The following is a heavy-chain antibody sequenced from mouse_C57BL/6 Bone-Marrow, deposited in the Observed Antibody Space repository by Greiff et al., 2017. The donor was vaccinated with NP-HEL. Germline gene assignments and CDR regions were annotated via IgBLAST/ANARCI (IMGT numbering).Heavy chain of an antibody. CDR2: ISDGGSYT. D-gene: IGHD2-4*01. J-gene: IGHJ3*01. CDR3: ARDDYDGGSY. Sequence: EVQLVESGGGLVKPGGSLKLSCAASGFTFSSYAMSWVRQTPEKRLEWVATISDGGSYTYYPDNVKGRFTISRDNSKNNLYLQMSHLKSEDTAMYYCARDDYDGGSYWGQGTLVTVSA. CDR1: GFTFSSYA. V-gene: IGHV5-4*01.